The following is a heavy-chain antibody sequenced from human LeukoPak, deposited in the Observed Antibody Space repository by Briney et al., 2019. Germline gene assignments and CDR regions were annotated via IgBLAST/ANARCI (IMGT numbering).Heavy chain of an antibody. D-gene: IGHD2-2*01. CDR1: GYTFTSYG. CDR3: ARGGSYCSSTSCYPLAFDY. CDR2: ISAYNGNT. V-gene: IGHV1-18*01. J-gene: IGHJ4*02. Sequence: ASVKVSCKASGYTFTSYGISWVRQAPGQGLEWMGWISAYNGNTTYAQKLQGRVTMTTDTSTSTAYMELRSLRSDDTAVYYCARGGSYCSSTSCYPLAFDYWGQGTLVTVSS.